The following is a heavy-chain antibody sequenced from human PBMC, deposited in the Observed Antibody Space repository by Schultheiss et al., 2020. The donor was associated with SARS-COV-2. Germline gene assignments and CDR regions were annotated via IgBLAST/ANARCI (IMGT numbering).Heavy chain of an antibody. CDR2: IYTSGST. Sequence: SETLSLTCTVSGGSISSYYWSWIRQPAGKGLEWIGRIYTSGSTNYNPSLKSRVTMSVDTSKNQFSLKLSSVTAADTAVYYCARWGMNVVVPAAIRGGLYNWFDPWGQGTLVTVSS. V-gene: IGHV4-4*07. J-gene: IGHJ5*02. CDR3: ARWGMNVVVPAAIRGGLYNWFDP. D-gene: IGHD2-2*02. CDR1: GGSISSYY.